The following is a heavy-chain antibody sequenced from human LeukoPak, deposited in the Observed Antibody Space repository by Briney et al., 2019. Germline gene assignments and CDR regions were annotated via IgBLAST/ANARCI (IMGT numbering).Heavy chain of an antibody. CDR1: GESFSGYY. CDR3: ARRYCSSTSCYTTGGTLDY. V-gene: IGHV4-34*01. J-gene: IGHJ4*02. CDR2: INHSGST. Sequence: PSETLSLTCAVYGESFSGYYWSWIRQPPGKGLEWIGEINHSGSTNYNPSLKSRVTISVDTSKNQFSLKLSSVTAADTAVYYCARRYCSSTSCYTTGGTLDYWGQGTLVTVSS. D-gene: IGHD2-2*02.